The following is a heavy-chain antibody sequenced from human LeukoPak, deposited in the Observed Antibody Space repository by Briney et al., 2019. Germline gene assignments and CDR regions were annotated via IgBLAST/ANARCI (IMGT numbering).Heavy chain of an antibody. J-gene: IGHJ4*02. V-gene: IGHV3-74*01. CDR2: INSDGSST. D-gene: IGHD6-13*01. CDR1: GFTFREYS. Sequence: PGGSLRLSCEAGSGFTFREYSMNWVRQAPGKGLVWVSRINSDGSSTSYADSVKGRFTISRDNAKNTLYLQMNSLRAEDTGVYYCARIASHSSSWYDGGYWGQGTLVTVSS. CDR3: ARIASHSSSWYDGGY.